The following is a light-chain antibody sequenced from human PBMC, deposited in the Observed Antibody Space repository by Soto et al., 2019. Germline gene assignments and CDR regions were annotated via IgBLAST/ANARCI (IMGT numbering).Light chain of an antibody. J-gene: IGKJ4*01. CDR3: LQDYNYPLT. Sequence: IHMTQSPSSLSASVGDRVTITCRASQSISSYLNWYQQKPGKAPKLLIYAASSLQSGVPSRFSGSGSGTDFTLTISSLQPEDFATYYCLQDYNYPLTFGGGTKVDIK. V-gene: IGKV1-6*01. CDR2: AAS. CDR1: QSISSY.